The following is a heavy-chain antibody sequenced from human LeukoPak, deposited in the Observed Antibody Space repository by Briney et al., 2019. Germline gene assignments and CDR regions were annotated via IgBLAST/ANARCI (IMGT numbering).Heavy chain of an antibody. CDR2: ISYDGSNK. V-gene: IGHV3-30-3*01. D-gene: IGHD5-12*01. J-gene: IGHJ4*02. CDR3: ARGGSGYDYWEYYFDY. CDR1: GFTFSSYA. Sequence: TGGSLRLSCAASGFTFSSYAMHWVRQAPGKGLEWVAVISYDGSNKYYADSVKGRFTISRDNSKNTLYLQMNSLRAEDTAVYYCARGGSGYDYWEYYFDYWGQGTLVTVSS.